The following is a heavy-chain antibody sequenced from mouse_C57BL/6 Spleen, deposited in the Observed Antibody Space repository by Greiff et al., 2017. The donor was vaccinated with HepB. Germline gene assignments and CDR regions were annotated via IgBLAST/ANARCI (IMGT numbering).Heavy chain of an antibody. CDR3: SNIYGSSYGFAY. J-gene: IGHJ3*01. D-gene: IGHD1-1*01. CDR1: GYTFTSYW. CDR2: IHPNSGST. V-gene: IGHV1-64*01. Sequence: QVQLQQPGAELVKPGASVKLSCKASGYTFTSYWMHWVKQRPGQGLEWIGMIHPNSGSTNYNEKFKSKATLTVDKSSSTPYMQLSSLTSEDSAVYYCSNIYGSSYGFAYWGQGTLVTVSA.